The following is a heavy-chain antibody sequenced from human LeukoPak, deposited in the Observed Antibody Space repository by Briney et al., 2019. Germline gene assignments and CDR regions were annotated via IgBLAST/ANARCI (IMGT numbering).Heavy chain of an antibody. CDR3: AKRVSAVTTGLDY. J-gene: IGHJ4*02. CDR2: ISNAVGNT. V-gene: IGHV3-23*01. CDR1: GFTFSSYA. D-gene: IGHD4-17*01. Sequence: PGGSLRLSCAASGFTFSSYAMSWVRQAPGKGLEWVSVISNAVGNTYYANSMKGRFTISRDNSKNTLYLQMNNLRADDTAVYYCAKRVSAVTTGLDYWGQGTLVTVSS.